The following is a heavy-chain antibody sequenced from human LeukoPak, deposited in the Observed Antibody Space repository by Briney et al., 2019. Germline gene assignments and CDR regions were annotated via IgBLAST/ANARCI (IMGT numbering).Heavy chain of an antibody. Sequence: SETLSLTCTVSGGSISSSSYYWGWIRQPPGKGLEWIGSIYYSGSTYYNPSLKSRVTISVDTSKNQSSLKLSSVTAADTAVYYCASSIYGSSSRYMDVWGKGTTVTISS. J-gene: IGHJ6*03. CDR3: ASSIYGSSSRYMDV. V-gene: IGHV4-39*01. D-gene: IGHD3-10*01. CDR2: IYYSGST. CDR1: GGSISSSSYY.